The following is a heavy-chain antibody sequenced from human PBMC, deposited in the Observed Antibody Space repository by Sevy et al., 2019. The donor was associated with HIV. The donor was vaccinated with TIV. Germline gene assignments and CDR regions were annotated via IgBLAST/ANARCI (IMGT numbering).Heavy chain of an antibody. CDR1: GFTFSTYA. CDR2: ISRTPATT. V-gene: IGHV3-48*01. Sequence: GGSLRLSCKTSGFTFSTYAMHWVRQAPGKGLEWVASISRTPATTYYADSVRDRFTISRDNAKNSLYLEMNSLRAEDTAVYYCASRTPGYMDVWGKGTTVTVSS. CDR3: ASRTPGYMDV. J-gene: IGHJ6*03.